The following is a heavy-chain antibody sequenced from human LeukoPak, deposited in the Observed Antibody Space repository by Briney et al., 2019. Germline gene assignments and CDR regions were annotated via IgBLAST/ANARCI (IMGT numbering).Heavy chain of an antibody. CDR3: ARDRRLASFDY. CDR1: GFTFSNYA. Sequence: GGSLRLSYAASGFTFSNYAMSWVRQAPGKGLEWVSAISGSGGSTYYADSVKGRFTISRDNSKNTLYLQMNSLRAEDTAVYYCARDRRLASFDYGGQGTLVTVSS. J-gene: IGHJ4*02. CDR2: ISGSGGST. D-gene: IGHD6-25*01. V-gene: IGHV3-23*01.